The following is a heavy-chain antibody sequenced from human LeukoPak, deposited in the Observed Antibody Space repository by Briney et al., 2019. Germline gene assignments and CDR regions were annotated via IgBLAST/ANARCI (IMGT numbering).Heavy chain of an antibody. J-gene: IGHJ4*02. V-gene: IGHV4-61*01. D-gene: IGHD3-10*01. CDR1: GGSVSSGSYY. CDR2: IYYSGST. CDR3: SRDQYGPGSYYRYFDY. Sequence: PSETLSLTCTVSGGSVSSGSYYWSWIRQPPGKGLEWIGYIYYSGSTKYNPSLKSRVTISVDTSKNQFSLKVNSVTAADTAVYYCSRDQYGPGSYYRYFDYWGQGTLVTVSS.